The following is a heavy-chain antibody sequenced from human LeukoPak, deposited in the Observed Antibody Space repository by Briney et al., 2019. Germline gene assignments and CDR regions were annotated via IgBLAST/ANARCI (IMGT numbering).Heavy chain of an antibody. CDR3: ARLREELVYFDY. CDR1: GFSLSTSGVG. D-gene: IGHD4-17*01. J-gene: IGHJ4*02. V-gene: IGHV2-5*02. Sequence: SGPTLVNPTQTLTLTCTFSGFSLSTSGVGVGWIRRPPGKALEWLALIYWDDDKRYSPSLKSRLTITKDTSKNQVVLTMTNMDPVDTATYYCARLREELVYFDYWGQGTLVTVSS. CDR2: IYWDDDK.